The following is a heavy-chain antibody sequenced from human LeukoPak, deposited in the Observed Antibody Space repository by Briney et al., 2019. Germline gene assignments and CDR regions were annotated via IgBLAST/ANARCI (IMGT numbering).Heavy chain of an antibody. Sequence: SETLSLTCSVSGVSITTYYWSWFRQTAGKGPDWIGRLYASGPTNYNPSLKSRVTMSVDTSKNQLSLNVRSVTVADTAVYFCARHTRMWGYFDSWGQGTLVAVSS. CDR1: GVSITTYY. D-gene: IGHD1-26*01. CDR2: LYASGPT. V-gene: IGHV4-4*07. CDR3: ARHTRMWGYFDS. J-gene: IGHJ4*02.